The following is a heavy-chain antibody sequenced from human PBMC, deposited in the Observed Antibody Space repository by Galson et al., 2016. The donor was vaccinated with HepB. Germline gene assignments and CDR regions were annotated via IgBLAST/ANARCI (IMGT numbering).Heavy chain of an antibody. V-gene: IGHV5-51*01. Sequence: QSGAEVKKPGESLRISCKTSGYTFTNYWIGWVRQTPGKGLESMGIIYPGDSDTRYSPTFQGQVTISADESTSTAFLQGSSLKASDTAMYYCARMGGNDFDYIWGSYRYLDYWGQGTLVTVSS. J-gene: IGHJ4*02. CDR2: IYPGDSDT. CDR3: ARMGGNDFDYIWGSYRYLDY. CDR1: GYTFTNYW. D-gene: IGHD3-16*02.